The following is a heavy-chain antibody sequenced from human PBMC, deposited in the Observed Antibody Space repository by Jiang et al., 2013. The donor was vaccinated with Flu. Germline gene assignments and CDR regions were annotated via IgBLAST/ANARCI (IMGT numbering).Heavy chain of an antibody. Sequence: ESGAAVKEPGASLKVSCKASGYTFTGYYMHWVRQAPGQGLEWMGWINPKNGGTNYAQKFQGWVTFTRDTSMSTAYMEVRRLRSYDTAVYFCARDRQPSGSGGYYYMDVWGEGTTVTVSS. D-gene: IGHD3-10*01. CDR1: GYTFTGYY. J-gene: IGHJ6*03. CDR2: INPKNGGT. V-gene: IGHV1-2*04. CDR3: ARDRQPSGSGGYYYMDV.